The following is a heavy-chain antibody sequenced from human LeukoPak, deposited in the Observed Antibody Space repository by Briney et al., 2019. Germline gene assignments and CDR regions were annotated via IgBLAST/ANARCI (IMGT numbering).Heavy chain of an antibody. Sequence: ASVKVSCKASGYSFISYDINWVRQATGQGLEWMGWINAGNGNTKYSQKFQGRVTITRDTSASTAYMELSSLRSEDTAVYYCASPVGYCSSTSCYISEYFQHWGQGTLVTVSS. J-gene: IGHJ1*01. CDR3: ASPVGYCSSTSCYISEYFQH. V-gene: IGHV1-3*01. D-gene: IGHD2-2*02. CDR1: GYSFISYD. CDR2: INAGNGNT.